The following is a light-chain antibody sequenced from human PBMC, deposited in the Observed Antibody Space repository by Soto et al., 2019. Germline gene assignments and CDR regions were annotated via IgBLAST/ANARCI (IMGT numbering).Light chain of an antibody. J-gene: IGLJ3*02. CDR2: YDD. CDR1: TSNIGKNT. Sequence: QSVLTQPPSVSEGPGQRVTISCSGSTSNIGKNTVNWYQQLPGEAPKLFIYYDDLLASGVSDRFSGSKSGTSASLAISGLQYADEADYYCGAWDDRLNGWVFGGGTKLTVL. V-gene: IGLV1-36*01. CDR3: GAWDDRLNGWV.